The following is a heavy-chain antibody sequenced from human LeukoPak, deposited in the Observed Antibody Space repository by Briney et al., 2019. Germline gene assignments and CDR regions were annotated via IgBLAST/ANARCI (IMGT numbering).Heavy chain of an antibody. D-gene: IGHD5-18*01. V-gene: IGHV3-64*02. CDR2: ITSNGGST. Sequence: GGSLRLSCAGSGFTFSSYAMPWVRQAPGKGLEFVSAITSNGGSTFYADSVKGRFTISRDNSKSTLYLQMGSLRAEDMAVYYCARGREGAYSYVDYWGQGTLVTVSS. J-gene: IGHJ4*02. CDR1: GFTFSSYA. CDR3: ARGREGAYSYVDY.